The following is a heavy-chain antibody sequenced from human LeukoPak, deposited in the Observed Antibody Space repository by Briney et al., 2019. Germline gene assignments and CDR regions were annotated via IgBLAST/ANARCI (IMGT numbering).Heavy chain of an antibody. V-gene: IGHV1-69*10. CDR1: GGTFSIYD. CDR2: IIPILCIA. D-gene: IGHD6-19*01. Sequence: ASVRVSYRASGGTFSIYDISWGGQAPGKGGEGRGGIIPILCIATYPQNSQGRVTITPDKSTSTAYMELGSLRSEDTAVYYCARDVGSGWYYPHPNWFDPWGQGPLVTVSS. CDR3: ARDVGSGWYYPHPNWFDP. J-gene: IGHJ5*02.